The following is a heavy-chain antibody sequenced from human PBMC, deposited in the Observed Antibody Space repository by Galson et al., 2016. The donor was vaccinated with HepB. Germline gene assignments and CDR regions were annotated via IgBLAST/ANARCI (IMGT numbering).Heavy chain of an antibody. V-gene: IGHV3-33*01. J-gene: IGHJ4*02. Sequence: SLRLSCAASGFSFSSYGIHWVRQAPGKGLEWVAVIWYDGSNKYYIDSVKGRFTISRDNFKNTLYLQMNSLRAEDTAVGYCAIAMGNLWRGYSPDLDYWGQGTLVTVSS. CDR1: GFSFSSYG. CDR2: IWYDGSNK. CDR3: AIAMGNLWRGYSPDLDY. D-gene: IGHD3-3*01.